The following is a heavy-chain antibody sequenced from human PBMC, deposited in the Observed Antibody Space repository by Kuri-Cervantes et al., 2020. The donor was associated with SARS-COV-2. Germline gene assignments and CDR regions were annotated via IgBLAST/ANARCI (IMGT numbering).Heavy chain of an antibody. CDR1: GDSISSGDYY. V-gene: IGHV4-61*08. D-gene: IGHD3-3*01. CDR3: ARVKTIFGVALFDY. CDR2: IYYSGST. J-gene: IGHJ4*02. Sequence: SETLSLTCTVSGDSISSGDYYWNWIRQPPGKGLEWIGYIYYSGSTNYNPSLKSRVTISVDTSKNQFSLKLSSVTAADTAVYYCARVKTIFGVALFDYWGQGTLVTVSS.